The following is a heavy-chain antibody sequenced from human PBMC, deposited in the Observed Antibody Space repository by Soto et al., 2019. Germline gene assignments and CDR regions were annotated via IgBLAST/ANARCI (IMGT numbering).Heavy chain of an antibody. V-gene: IGHV4-59*12. Sequence: QVQLQESGPGLVKPSETLSLTCTVSGGSISSYYWSWIRQPPGKGLEWIGYIYYSGSTNYNPSLKRRVTISVDTSNDQCTLKLSSVTAADTAVYYCARGRQYYDFWSGYYGYDAFDIWGQGTMVTVSS. CDR1: GGSISSYY. D-gene: IGHD3-3*01. J-gene: IGHJ3*02. CDR2: IYYSGST. CDR3: ARGRQYYDFWSGYYGYDAFDI.